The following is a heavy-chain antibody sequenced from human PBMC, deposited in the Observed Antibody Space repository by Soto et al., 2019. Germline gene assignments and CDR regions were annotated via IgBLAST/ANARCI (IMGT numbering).Heavy chain of an antibody. CDR3: ASHDYSNYGFGY. D-gene: IGHD4-4*01. Sequence: QVQLVQSGAEVKKPGSSVKVSCKASGGTFSSYAISWVRQAPGQGLEWMGGIIPIFGTANYAQKFQGRVTITADESTSTAYKDLSSLRSEDTAVYYCASHDYSNYGFGYWGQGTLVTVSS. CDR2: IIPIFGTA. J-gene: IGHJ4*02. V-gene: IGHV1-69*12. CDR1: GGTFSSYA.